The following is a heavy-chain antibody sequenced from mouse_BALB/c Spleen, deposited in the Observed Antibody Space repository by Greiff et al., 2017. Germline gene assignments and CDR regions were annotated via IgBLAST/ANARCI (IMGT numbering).Heavy chain of an antibody. J-gene: IGHJ1*01. CDR3: ARSGITTVLYWYFDV. CDR1: GYTFTSYT. V-gene: IGHV1-4*01. D-gene: IGHD1-1*01. CDR2: INPSSGYT. Sequence: VQLQQSGAELARPGASVKMSCKASGYTFTSYTMHWVKQRPGQGLEWIGYINPSSGYTNYNQKFKDKATLTADKSSSTAYMQLSSLTSEDSAVYFCARSGITTVLYWYFDVWGAGTTVTVSS.